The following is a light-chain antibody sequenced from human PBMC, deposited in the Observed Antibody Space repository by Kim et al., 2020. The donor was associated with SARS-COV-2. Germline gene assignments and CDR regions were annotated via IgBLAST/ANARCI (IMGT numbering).Light chain of an antibody. CDR2: GAS. CDR3: QQYNNWPFT. J-gene: IGKJ4*01. CDR1: QSVSSN. Sequence: GSPRERATLSGRASQSVSSNLAWYQQKLGQTPRLLIYGASTRAAGFPARFSGSGSGTEFTLTISSLQSEDFAVYYCQQYNNWPFTFGGGTKVDIK. V-gene: IGKV3-15*01.